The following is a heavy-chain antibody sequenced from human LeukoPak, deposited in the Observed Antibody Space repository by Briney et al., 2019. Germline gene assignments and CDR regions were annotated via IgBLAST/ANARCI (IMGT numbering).Heavy chain of an antibody. CDR1: AFSFRSYG. Sequence: PGGSLRLSCGAFAFSFRSYGMHWVRQAPGKGLEWVAVIWYDGSNKYYADSVKGRFTISRDNSKNTLYLLTNSLRAEDTAVYCAGRGDTYYDLWSGYSYYYGMDVWGQGTTVTVSS. D-gene: IGHD3-3*01. J-gene: IGHJ6*02. CDR3: GRGDTYYDLWSGYSYYYGMDV. CDR2: IWYDGSNK. V-gene: IGHV3-33*01.